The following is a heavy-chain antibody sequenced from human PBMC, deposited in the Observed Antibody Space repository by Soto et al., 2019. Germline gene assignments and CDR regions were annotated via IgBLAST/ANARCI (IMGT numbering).Heavy chain of an antibody. J-gene: IGHJ4*02. D-gene: IGHD1-26*01. CDR1: GYTFTHYD. CDR2: MNPNTGNT. CDR3: ARRRTGSYLLVDF. V-gene: IGHV1-8*01. Sequence: QVQLVQSGAEVKKPGASVKVSCKTSGYTFTHYDINWVRQATGLGLEYMGWMNPNTGNTGYAQKFQGRLTMTRTTSISTAYMELSSLRSEDTAVYYCARRRTGSYLLVDFWGQGTLVTVSS.